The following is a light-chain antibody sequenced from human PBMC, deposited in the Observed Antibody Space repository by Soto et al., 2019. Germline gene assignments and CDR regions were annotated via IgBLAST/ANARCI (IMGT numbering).Light chain of an antibody. Sequence: DIVMTQSPDSLAVSLGERATINCRCSQSVLYSSSNKNYLAWYQQKPGQPPKLLIYWASTRESGVPDRFSGSGSGTDFTLTISSLQAEDVAVYYCQQYCSSPWTFGQGTKVEIK. J-gene: IGKJ1*01. V-gene: IGKV4-1*01. CDR3: QQYCSSPWT. CDR2: WAS. CDR1: QSVLYSSSNKNY.